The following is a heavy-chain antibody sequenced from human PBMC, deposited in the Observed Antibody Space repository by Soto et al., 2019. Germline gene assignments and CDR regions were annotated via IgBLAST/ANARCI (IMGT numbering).Heavy chain of an antibody. J-gene: IGHJ6*02. CDR2: IYYSGTT. Sequence: QVQLQESGPGLVKPSQTLSLTCTVSGGSISGGGYYWNWIRQHPGKGLEWIGYIYYSGTTYYNPSLKSRVTISVDTSKNQFSLKLSSVTAADTAVYYCAASCVGCGGFNYYGMDVWGQGTTVTVSS. D-gene: IGHD2-21*01. CDR3: AASCVGCGGFNYYGMDV. CDR1: GGSISGGGYY. V-gene: IGHV4-31*03.